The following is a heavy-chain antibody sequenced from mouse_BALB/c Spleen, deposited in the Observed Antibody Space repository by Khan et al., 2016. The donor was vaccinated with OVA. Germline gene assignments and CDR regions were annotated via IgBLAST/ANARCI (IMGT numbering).Heavy chain of an antibody. Sequence: VQLKESGPGLVKPSQSLSLTCTVTGYSITSDYAWNWIRQFPGNKLEWMGYITYSGNTKYNPSLKSRISITRDTSKNQFFLQLNSVTIEDAATYYCARVYGEDFEYWGQGTTLTVSS. D-gene: IGHD1-1*01. CDR2: ITYSGNT. V-gene: IGHV3-2*02. CDR3: ARVYGEDFEY. J-gene: IGHJ2*01. CDR1: GYSITSDYA.